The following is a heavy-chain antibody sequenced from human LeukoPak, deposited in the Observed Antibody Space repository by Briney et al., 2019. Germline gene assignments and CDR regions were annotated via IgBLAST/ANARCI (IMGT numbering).Heavy chain of an antibody. D-gene: IGHD1-20*01. CDR2: INPNSGGT. CDR1: GYTFTCYY. Sequence: ASVKVSCKASGYTFTCYYMHWVRQAPGQGLEWMGWINPNSGGTNYAQKFQGRVTMARDTSISTAYMELSRLRSDDTAVYYCARVWGGRTNWNDVPFDYWGQGTLVTVSS. V-gene: IGHV1-2*02. CDR3: ARVWGGRTNWNDVPFDY. J-gene: IGHJ4*02.